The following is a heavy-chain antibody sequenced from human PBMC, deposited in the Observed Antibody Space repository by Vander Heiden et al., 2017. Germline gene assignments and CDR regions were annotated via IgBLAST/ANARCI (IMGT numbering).Heavy chain of an antibody. CDR2: INGDGSTT. Sequence: EVQLVESGGGLVQPGGSRRLSCAASGFTFSHYFIHGVRQAAGKGLVWVSNINGDGSTTNYADSVKGRFTISRDNAKNTLYLQMNNLRAEDTAVYYCARGNYGMDVWGQGTTVTVS. V-gene: IGHV3-74*01. CDR1: GFTFSHYF. J-gene: IGHJ6*02. CDR3: ARGNYGMDV.